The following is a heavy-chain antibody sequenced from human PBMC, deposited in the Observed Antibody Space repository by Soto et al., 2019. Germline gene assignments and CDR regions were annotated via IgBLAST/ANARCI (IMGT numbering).Heavy chain of an antibody. V-gene: IGHV1-8*01. CDR3: ARGNPFNYAGFDV. CDR2: MNAKSGDT. D-gene: IGHD3-16*01. Sequence: QAHLEQSGAELKMPGASVKVSCKASGYTFSDFDINWLRQASGQGPEWMGWMNAKSGDTFFPQRFQGNFNMTWDTSLSTAEMEVGSLTSDDTAIYYCARGNPFNYAGFDVWGQGTTVAVSS. CDR1: GYTFSDFD. J-gene: IGHJ6*02.